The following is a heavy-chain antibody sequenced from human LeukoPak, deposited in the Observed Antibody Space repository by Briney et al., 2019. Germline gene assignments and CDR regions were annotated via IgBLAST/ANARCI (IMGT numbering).Heavy chain of an antibody. CDR2: ISYDGSNK. V-gene: IGHV3-30*01. CDR1: GFTFSSYA. J-gene: IGHJ5*02. D-gene: IGHD2-2*01. CDR3: ARDGAYCSSTRCYGSWFDP. Sequence: HPGGSLRLSCAASGFTFSSYAMHWVRQAPGKGLEWVAVISYDGSNKYYADSVKGRFTISRDNSKNTLYLQMNSLRAEDTAVYYCARDGAYCSSTRCYGSWFDPWGQGTLVTVSS.